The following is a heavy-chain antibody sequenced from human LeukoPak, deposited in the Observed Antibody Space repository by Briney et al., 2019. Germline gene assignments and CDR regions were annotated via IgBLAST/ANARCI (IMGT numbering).Heavy chain of an antibody. CDR1: GFTFSSYE. CDR2: ISSSGSTI. V-gene: IGHV3-48*03. J-gene: IGHJ4*02. D-gene: IGHD3-9*01. Sequence: PGGSLRLSCAASGFTFSSYEMNWVRQAPGKGLEWVSYISSSGSTIYYADSVKGRFTISRDNAKNSLYLQMNSLRAEGTAVYYCAGTYYDILTGYSRFDYWGQGTLVTVSS. CDR3: AGTYYDILTGYSRFDY.